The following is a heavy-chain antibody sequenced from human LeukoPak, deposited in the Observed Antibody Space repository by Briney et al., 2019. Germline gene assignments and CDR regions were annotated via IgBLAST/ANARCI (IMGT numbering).Heavy chain of an antibody. CDR1: GFTFSNYW. V-gene: IGHV3-74*01. D-gene: IGHD6-19*01. CDR3: AKDARRTFGLSSGLYRGSYYFDY. J-gene: IGHJ4*02. CDR2: ISPDGKDT. Sequence: GGSLRLSCAASGFTFSNYWIYWVRQVPGKGLVWVSRISPDGKDTSHADSVKGRFTISRDNAKNTLYLQMNSLRAEDTAVYYCAKDARRTFGLSSGLYRGSYYFDYWGQGTLVTVSS.